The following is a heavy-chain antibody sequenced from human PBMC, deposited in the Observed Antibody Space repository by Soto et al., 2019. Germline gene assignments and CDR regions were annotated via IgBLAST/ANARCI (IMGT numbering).Heavy chain of an antibody. Sequence: PSETLSLTCTVSGGSISSYYWSWIRHPPGKGLEWIGYIYYSGSTNYNPSLKSRVTISVDTSKNQFSLKLSSVTAADTAVYYCARTLYSYGPRFDYWGQGTLVTVSS. J-gene: IGHJ4*02. CDR2: IYYSGST. CDR1: GGSISSYY. CDR3: ARTLYSYGPRFDY. D-gene: IGHD5-18*01. V-gene: IGHV4-59*01.